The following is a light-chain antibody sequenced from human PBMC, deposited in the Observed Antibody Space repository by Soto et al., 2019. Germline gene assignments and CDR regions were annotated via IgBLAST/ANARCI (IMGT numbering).Light chain of an antibody. CDR1: SSNLEAGYD. CDR3: QSYDSSLSGSGV. CDR2: GNT. Sequence: QSVLTQPPSVSGAPGQRVTISCTGGSSNLEAGYDVFWYQQLPGTAPKLLIYGNTNRPSGVPDRFSASKSGTSASLAITGLQAEDDDDYYCQSYDSSLSGSGVFGTGTKVTVL. J-gene: IGLJ1*01. V-gene: IGLV1-40*01.